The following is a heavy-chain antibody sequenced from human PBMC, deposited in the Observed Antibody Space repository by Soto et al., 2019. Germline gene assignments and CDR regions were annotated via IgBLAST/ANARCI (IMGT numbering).Heavy chain of an antibody. D-gene: IGHD3-22*01. J-gene: IGHJ5*02. CDR3: ARSSGYYYPNWFDP. CDR2: ISSSSTI. Sequence: GGSLRLSCAASGFTFSSYSMNWVRQAPGKGLEWVSYISSSSTIYYADSVKGRFTISRDNAKNSLYLQMNSLRDEDTAVYYCARSSGYYYPNWFDPWGQGTLVTVSS. CDR1: GFTFSSYS. V-gene: IGHV3-48*02.